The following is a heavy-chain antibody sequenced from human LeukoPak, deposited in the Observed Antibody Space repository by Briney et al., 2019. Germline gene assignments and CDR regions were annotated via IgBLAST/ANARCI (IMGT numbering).Heavy chain of an antibody. CDR3: ARDQTLAAADTYYYYYMDV. V-gene: IGHV1-2*02. Sequence: ASVKVSCKASGYTFTGYYMHRVRQAPGQGLEWMGWINPNSGGTNYAQKFQGRVTMTRDTSISTAYMELSRLRSDDTAVYYCARDQTLAAADTYYYYYMDVWGKGTTVTVSS. CDR2: INPNSGGT. J-gene: IGHJ6*03. D-gene: IGHD6-13*01. CDR1: GYTFTGYY.